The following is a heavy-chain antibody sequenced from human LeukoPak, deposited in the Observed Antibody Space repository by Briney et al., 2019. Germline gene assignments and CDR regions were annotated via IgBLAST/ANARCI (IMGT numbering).Heavy chain of an antibody. J-gene: IGHJ3*02. V-gene: IGHV6-1*01. CDR1: GDTVSSNGAA. D-gene: IGHD1-1*01. CDR3: ARDGQLGLEALDI. CDR2: TYYRSKWYN. Sequence: SQTLSLTCAISGDTVSSNGAAWNWIRQSPSRGLEWLGRTYYRSKWYNDYAVSVRGRITISPDTSKNQLSLHLTSVTPEDTAVYYCARDGQLGLEALDIWGQGTLVTVSS.